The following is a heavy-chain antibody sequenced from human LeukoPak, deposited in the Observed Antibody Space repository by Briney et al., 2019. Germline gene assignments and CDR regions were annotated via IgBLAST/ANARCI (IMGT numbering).Heavy chain of an antibody. CDR3: ARDLMATIYYYYGMDV. J-gene: IGHJ6*02. CDR1: GFTFSSFW. Sequence: GGSLRLSCAASGFTFSSFWMHWVRQAPGKGLVWVSHINQDGSRTTYADSVKGRFTISRENAKNTLYLQMNSLRADDTAVFFCARDLMATIYYYYGMDVWGRGTTVTVSS. D-gene: IGHD5-24*01. V-gene: IGHV3-74*01. CDR2: INQDGSRT.